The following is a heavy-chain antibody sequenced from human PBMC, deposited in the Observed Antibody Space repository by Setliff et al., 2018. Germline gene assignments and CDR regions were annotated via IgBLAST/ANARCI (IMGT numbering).Heavy chain of an antibody. V-gene: IGHV4-61*09. CDR1: GGSISSGSHY. Sequence: TLSLTCTVSGGSISSGSHYWTWIRQPTGKRLEWIGHIDPSGDTNYSPSLKSRVTISRDTSKNQLSLELTSVTAADTAVYYCARGNSRSSVWYVVPHFDYWGQGTLVTVSS. D-gene: IGHD6-19*01. J-gene: IGHJ4*02. CDR2: IDPSGDT. CDR3: ARGNSRSSVWYVVPHFDY.